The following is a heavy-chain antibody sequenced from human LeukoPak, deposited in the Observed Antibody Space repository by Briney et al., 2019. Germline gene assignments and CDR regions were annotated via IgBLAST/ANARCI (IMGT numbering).Heavy chain of an antibody. D-gene: IGHD6-19*01. Sequence: GASVKVSCKASGGTFSSYAISWVRQAPGQGLEWMGRIIPILGIANYAQKFQGRVTITADKSTSTAYMELSSLRSEDTAVYYCAKVRDTRDWYKDAFDIWGQGTRVTVSS. CDR1: GGTFSSYA. CDR2: IIPILGIA. CDR3: AKVRDTRDWYKDAFDI. V-gene: IGHV1-69*04. J-gene: IGHJ3*02.